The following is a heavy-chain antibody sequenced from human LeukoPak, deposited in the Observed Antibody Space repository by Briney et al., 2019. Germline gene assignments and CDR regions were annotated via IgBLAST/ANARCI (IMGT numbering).Heavy chain of an antibody. CDR2: IRYDGSNK. V-gene: IGHV3-30*02. J-gene: IGHJ3*02. CDR3: AREGHIVVVTGAFDI. Sequence: GGSLRLSCAASGFTFSSYGMHWVRQAPGKGLEWVAFIRYDGSNKYYADSVKGRFTISRDNSKNTLYLQMNSLRAEDTAVYYCAREGHIVVVTGAFDIWGQGTMVTVSS. CDR1: GFTFSSYG. D-gene: IGHD2-21*02.